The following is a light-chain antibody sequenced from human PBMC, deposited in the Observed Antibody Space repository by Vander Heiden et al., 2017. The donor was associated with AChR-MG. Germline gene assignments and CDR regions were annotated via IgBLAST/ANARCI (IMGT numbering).Light chain of an antibody. V-gene: IGKV2-30*02. CDR3: RQCDHWPQT. J-gene: IGKJ1*01. CDR1: QSLVHRDGNTY. CDR2: KVS. Sequence: DVVMTQSPLPLPVTLGQPASISCRSSQSLVHRDGNTYLNWFQQRPGQAPRRLIYKVSSRDSGVPDRFSGSGGSGSGTDFTLKISRVEAEDVGVYYCRQCDHWPQTFGQGTKVEIK.